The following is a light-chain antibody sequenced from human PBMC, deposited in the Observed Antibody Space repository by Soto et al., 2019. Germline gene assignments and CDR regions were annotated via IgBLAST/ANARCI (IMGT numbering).Light chain of an antibody. J-gene: IGKJ1*01. V-gene: IGKV3-11*01. CDR2: DAS. CDR1: QSVSSY. CDR3: QQYNNWPPAWT. Sequence: EIVLTQSPATLSLSPGERATLSCRASQSVSSYLAWYQQKPDQAPRLLIYDASNRATGIPARFSGSGSGTDFTLTISSLQSEDFAVYYCQQYNNWPPAWTFGQGTKVDIK.